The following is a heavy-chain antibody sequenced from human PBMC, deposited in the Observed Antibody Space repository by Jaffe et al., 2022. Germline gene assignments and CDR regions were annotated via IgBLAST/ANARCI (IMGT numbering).Heavy chain of an antibody. CDR2: IDWDDDK. D-gene: IGHD6-19*01. J-gene: IGHJ3*02. CDR1: GFSLSTSGMC. CDR3: ARTTAVAGTVRAFDI. V-gene: IGHV2-70*01. Sequence: QVTLRESGPALVKPTQTLTLTCTFSGFSLSTSGMCVSWIRQPPGKALEWLALIDWDDDKYYSTSLKTRLTISKDTSKNQVVLTMTNMDPVDTATYYCARTTAVAGTVRAFDIWGQGTMVTVSS.